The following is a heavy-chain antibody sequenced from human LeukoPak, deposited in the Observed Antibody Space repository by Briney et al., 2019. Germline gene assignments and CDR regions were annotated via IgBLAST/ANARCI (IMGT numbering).Heavy chain of an antibody. D-gene: IGHD3-10*01. CDR2: ISYDGSNK. CDR1: GFTFSDYY. V-gene: IGHV3-30-3*01. J-gene: IGHJ4*02. Sequence: GGSLRLSCAASGFTFSDYYMSWIRQAPGKGLEWVAVISYDGSNKYYADSVKGRFTISRDNSKNTLYLQMNSLRAEDTAVYYCARSTIYGSGNPFDYWGQGTLVTVSS. CDR3: ARSTIYGSGNPFDY.